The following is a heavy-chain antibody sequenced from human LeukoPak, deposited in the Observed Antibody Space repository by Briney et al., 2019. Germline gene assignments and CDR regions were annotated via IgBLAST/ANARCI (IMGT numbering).Heavy chain of an antibody. V-gene: IGHV3-33*08. D-gene: IGHD1-26*01. CDR3: ARDSVGVPTDFDY. J-gene: IGHJ4*02. CDR2: IWNNGNNR. CDR1: GFTVSSNY. Sequence: SGGSLRLSCAASGFTVSSNYMTWVRQAPGKGLEWVAVIWNNGNNRYADSVRGRFTISRDDSKNTLYLQMDSLRAEDTAVYYCARDSVGVPTDFDYWGQGTLVTVSS.